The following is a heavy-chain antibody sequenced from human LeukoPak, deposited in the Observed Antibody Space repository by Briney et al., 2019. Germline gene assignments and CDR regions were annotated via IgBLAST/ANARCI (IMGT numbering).Heavy chain of an antibody. V-gene: IGHV4-30-4*08. CDR1: GGSISSGDYY. D-gene: IGHD3-22*01. J-gene: IGHJ4*02. CDR2: IYYSGST. CDR3: ARHVGSGYYLRIFDY. Sequence: SETLSLTCTVSGGSISSGDYYWSWIRQPPGKGLEWIGYIYYSGSTYYNPSLKSRVTISVDTSKNQFSLKLSSVTAADTAVYYCARHVGSGYYLRIFDYWGQGTLGTVSS.